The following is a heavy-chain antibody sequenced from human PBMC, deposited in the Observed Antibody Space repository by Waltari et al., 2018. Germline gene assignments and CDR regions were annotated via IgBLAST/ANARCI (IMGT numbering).Heavy chain of an antibody. CDR2: INHSGST. CDR1: GGSFSGYY. CDR3: ARSLYLAGYSSSWFDY. Sequence: QVQLQQWGAGLLKPSETLSLTCAVYGGSFSGYYWSWIRQPPGKGLEWIGEINHSGSTNYNPSLKSRFTISVDTSNNQFSLKLSSVTAAETAVYYCARSLYLAGYSSSWFDYWGQGTLVTVSS. D-gene: IGHD6-13*01. J-gene: IGHJ4*02. V-gene: IGHV4-34*01.